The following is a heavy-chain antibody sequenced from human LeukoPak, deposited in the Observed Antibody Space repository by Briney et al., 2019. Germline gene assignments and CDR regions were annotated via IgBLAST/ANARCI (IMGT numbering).Heavy chain of an antibody. V-gene: IGHV3-30*18. D-gene: IGHD2-21*01. J-gene: IGHJ4*02. CDR3: AKEFNRGLPDY. Sequence: SGGSLRLSCAASGFSFSSYAMSWVRQAPGKGLEWVAVISYDGSNEYYADSVKGRFTISRDNSKNTLYLQMSSLRAEDTAVYYCAKEFNRGLPDYWGQGTLVTVPS. CDR1: GFSFSSYA. CDR2: ISYDGSNE.